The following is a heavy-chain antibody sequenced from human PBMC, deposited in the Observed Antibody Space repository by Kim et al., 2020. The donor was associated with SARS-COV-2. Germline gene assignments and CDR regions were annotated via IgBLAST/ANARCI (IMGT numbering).Heavy chain of an antibody. D-gene: IGHD3-9*01. CDR2: IYHSGST. Sequence: SETLSLTCTVSGYSISSGYYWGWIRQPPGKGLEWIGSIYHSGSTYYNPSLKSRVTISVDTSKNQFSLKLSSVTAADTAVYYCARDGGRYFDWLLSDGGDDAFDIWGQGTMVTVSS. CDR1: GYSISSGYY. CDR3: ARDGGRYFDWLLSDGGDDAFDI. J-gene: IGHJ3*02. V-gene: IGHV4-38-2*02.